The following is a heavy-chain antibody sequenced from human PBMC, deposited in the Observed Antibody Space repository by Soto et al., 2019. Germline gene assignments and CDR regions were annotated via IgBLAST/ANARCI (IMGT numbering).Heavy chain of an antibody. V-gene: IGHV3-11*05. CDR3: ARGRGDYVWGRYRYEAMDG. CDR1: GFIFSDFY. Sequence: QVQLVESGGGLVKPGGSLRLSCAASGFIFSDFYMTWIRQAPGKGLEWVSYISSSGSSTNYADSVKGRFTISGDNAKKSVYLKMNGLRAEDTAVYYWARGRGDYVWGRYRYEAMDGWGQGTTVTVSS. CDR2: ISSSGSST. J-gene: IGHJ6*02. D-gene: IGHD3-16*02.